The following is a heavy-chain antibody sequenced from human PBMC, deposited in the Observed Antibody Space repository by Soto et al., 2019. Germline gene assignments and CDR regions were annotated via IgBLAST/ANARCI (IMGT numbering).Heavy chain of an antibody. CDR3: ARDRGPSSGYYPYWFDL. J-gene: IGHJ5*02. D-gene: IGHD3-22*01. CDR1: GGTFSSYA. Sequence: QVQLVQFGAEVKKPGSSVKVSCKASGGTFSSYAISWVRQAPGQGLAWMGEIIPIFGTANYAQKFQGRVTITADESTSTAYMELSSLRSEDTAVYYCARDRGPSSGYYPYWFDLWGQGTLVTVSS. CDR2: IIPIFGTA. V-gene: IGHV1-69*12.